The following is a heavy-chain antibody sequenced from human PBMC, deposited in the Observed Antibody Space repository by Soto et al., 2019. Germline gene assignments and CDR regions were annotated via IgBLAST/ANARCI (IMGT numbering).Heavy chain of an antibody. Sequence: GASVKVSCKASGCTFSSYTISWVRQAPGQGLEWMGWISAYNGITNYAQKLQGRVTMTTDTSTSTAYMELRSLRSDDTAVYYCARDLRGRKRYSYGPAQFDPWGQGTLVTVSS. V-gene: IGHV1-18*01. CDR2: ISAYNGIT. CDR3: ARDLRGRKRYSYGPAQFDP. CDR1: GCTFSSYT. D-gene: IGHD5-18*01. J-gene: IGHJ5*02.